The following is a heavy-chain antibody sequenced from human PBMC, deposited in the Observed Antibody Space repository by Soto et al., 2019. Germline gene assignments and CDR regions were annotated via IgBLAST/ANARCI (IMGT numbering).Heavy chain of an antibody. J-gene: IGHJ4*02. CDR3: GRDGIGGIPFGGYLDY. V-gene: IGHV3-33*01. CDR1: GSIFRGYG. Sequence: GGSLRLSCAASGSIFRGYGMHWVRQAPGKGLEWVAVIRCDGSNINYADSVMGRFTISRDNSKNKWQLEINILRAEDTAVYYCGRDGIGGIPFGGYLDYWGQGNLVTVSS. D-gene: IGHD2-15*01. CDR2: IRCDGSNI.